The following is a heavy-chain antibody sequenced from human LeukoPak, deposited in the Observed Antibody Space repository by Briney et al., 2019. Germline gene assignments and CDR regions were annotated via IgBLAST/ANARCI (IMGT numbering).Heavy chain of an antibody. CDR2: IGISSGTI. D-gene: IGHD1-26*01. CDR1: TVSFSGSN. J-gene: IGHJ4*02. Sequence: GGSLRLSCAASTVSFSGSNIRWVRQAPGKGLEWVSYIGISSGTIYYADSVKGRFTISRDIAKNSLYLQMNSLRDEDTAVYYCARDTSYSFDYWGQGTLVTVSS. V-gene: IGHV3-48*02. CDR3: ARDTSYSFDY.